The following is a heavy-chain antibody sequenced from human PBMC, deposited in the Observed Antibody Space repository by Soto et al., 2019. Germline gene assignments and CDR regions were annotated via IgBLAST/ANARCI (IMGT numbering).Heavy chain of an antibody. V-gene: IGHV1-69*02. CDR1: GGTFSSYT. D-gene: IGHD3-16*01. Sequence: QVQLVQSGAEVKKPGSSVKVSCKASGGTFSSYTISWVRQAPGQGLEWMGRIIPILGIANYAQKFQGRVTITADKSTSTAYMELSSLRSEDTALYYCARVKGGGFYGMDVWGQGTTVTVSS. CDR3: ARVKGGGFYGMDV. CDR2: IIPILGIA. J-gene: IGHJ6*02.